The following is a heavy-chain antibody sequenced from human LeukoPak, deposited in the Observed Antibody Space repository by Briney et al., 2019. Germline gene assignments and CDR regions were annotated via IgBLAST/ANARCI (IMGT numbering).Heavy chain of an antibody. CDR2: IFHSGST. J-gene: IGHJ4*02. CDR3: ARSVYCSGGNCYFDY. Sequence: SETLSLTCVVFGGSISSDAYSWSWIRQPPGKGLEWIGYIFHSGSTFYNPSPQSRVTMSVDRSKNQFSLKLSSVTAADTAVYYCARSVYCSGGNCYFDYWGQGTLVTVSS. D-gene: IGHD2-15*01. CDR1: GGSISSDAYS. V-gene: IGHV4-30-2*01.